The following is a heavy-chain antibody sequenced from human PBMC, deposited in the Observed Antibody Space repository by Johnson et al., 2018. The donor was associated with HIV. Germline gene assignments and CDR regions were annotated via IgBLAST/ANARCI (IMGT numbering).Heavy chain of an antibody. Sequence: QVQLVESGGGVVQPGRSVRLSCAASGLSFSSYGMEWVRQAPGKGLEWVAVIWSDGSNKHYADSVKGRFTISRDDAKNSLYLQMNSLRAEDTALYYCARVWSGSYGGAFDIWGQGTMVTVSS. CDR2: IWSDGSNK. CDR3: ARVWSGSYGGAFDI. D-gene: IGHD1-26*01. V-gene: IGHV3-33*01. CDR1: GLSFSSYG. J-gene: IGHJ3*02.